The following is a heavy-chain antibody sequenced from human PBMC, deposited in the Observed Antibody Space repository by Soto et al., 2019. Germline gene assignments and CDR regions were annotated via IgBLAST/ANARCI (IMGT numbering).Heavy chain of an antibody. CDR2: IYYSGST. CDR3: ARDWGGGSCYLDY. J-gene: IGHJ4*02. Sequence: SETLSLTCTVSGGSISSGGYYWSWIRQHPGKGLEWIGYIYYSGSTYYNPSLKSRVTISVDTSKNQFSLKLSSVTAADTAVYYCARDWGGGSCYLDYWGQGTLVTVSS. V-gene: IGHV4-31*03. CDR1: GGSISSGGYY. D-gene: IGHD2-15*01.